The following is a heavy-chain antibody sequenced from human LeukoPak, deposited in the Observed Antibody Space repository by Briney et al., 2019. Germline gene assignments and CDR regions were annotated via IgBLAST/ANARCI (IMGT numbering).Heavy chain of an antibody. V-gene: IGHV4-34*01. D-gene: IGHD3-22*01. CDR1: GGSFSGYY. CDR2: INHSGST. J-gene: IGHJ5*02. CDR3: ARGGYYYDPSGTWFDP. Sequence: SETLSLTCAVYGGSFSGYYWSWIRQPPGKGLEWIGEINHSGSTNYNPSLKSRVTISVDTSKNQFSLKLSSVTAADTAVYYCARGGYYYDPSGTWFDPWGQGNLVTVSS.